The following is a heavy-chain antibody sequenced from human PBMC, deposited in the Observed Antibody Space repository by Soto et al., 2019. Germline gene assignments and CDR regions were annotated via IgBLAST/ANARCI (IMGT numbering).Heavy chain of an antibody. CDR1: GFTFDDYA. Sequence: GGSLRLSCAASGFTFDDYAMHWVRQAPGKGLEWVSSISSSSSYIYYADSVKGRFTISRDNAKNSLYLQMNSLRAEDTAVYYCARDSGYYDSSGYPLCMDVWGQGTTVTVSS. CDR2: ISSSSSYI. D-gene: IGHD3-22*01. CDR3: ARDSGYYDSSGYPLCMDV. J-gene: IGHJ6*02. V-gene: IGHV3-21*01.